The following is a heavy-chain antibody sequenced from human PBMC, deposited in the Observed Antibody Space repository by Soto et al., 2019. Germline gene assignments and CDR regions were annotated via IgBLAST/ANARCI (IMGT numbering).Heavy chain of an antibody. Sequence: SVKVSCKASGGTFSSYAISWVRQAPGQGLEWMGGITPIFGTANYAQKFQGRVTITADESTSTAYMELSSLRSEDTAVYYCATILAAAGRPIDYWGQGTLVTVSS. CDR3: ATILAAAGRPIDY. CDR2: ITPIFGTA. D-gene: IGHD6-13*01. J-gene: IGHJ4*02. CDR1: GGTFSSYA. V-gene: IGHV1-69*13.